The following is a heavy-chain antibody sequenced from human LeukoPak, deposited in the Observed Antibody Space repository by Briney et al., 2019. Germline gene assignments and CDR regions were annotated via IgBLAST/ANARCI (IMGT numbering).Heavy chain of an antibody. CDR2: IYYSGST. CDR3: XRAGDSGYLWFDP. J-gene: IGHJ5*02. Sequence: PSETLSLTCTVSGGSISSGDYYWSWIRQPPGKGLEWIGYIYYSGSTYYNPSLKSRVTISVDTSKNQFSLKLSSVTAADTAVYXXXRAGDSGYLWFDPWGQGTLVTVSS. D-gene: IGHD3-22*01. V-gene: IGHV4-30-4*01. CDR1: GGSISSGDYY.